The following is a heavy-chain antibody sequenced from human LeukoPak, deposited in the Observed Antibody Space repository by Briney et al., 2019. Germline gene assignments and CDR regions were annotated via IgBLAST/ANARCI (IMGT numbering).Heavy chain of an antibody. CDR1: GYTFSSNW. CDR3: ARKAGLALDY. Sequence: PGGSLRLSCAASGYTFSSNWMRWVRQAPGKGLVWVSRINSDGRSTSYADSVKGRFTISRDNAKNTLYLQMNSLRAEDTAVYYCARKAGLALDYWGQGTLVTVSS. J-gene: IGHJ4*02. D-gene: IGHD6-13*01. CDR2: INSDGRST. V-gene: IGHV3-74*01.